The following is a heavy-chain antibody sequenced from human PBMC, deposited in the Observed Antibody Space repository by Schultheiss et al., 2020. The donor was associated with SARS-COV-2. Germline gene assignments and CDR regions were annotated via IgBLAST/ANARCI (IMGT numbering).Heavy chain of an antibody. D-gene: IGHD3-10*01. CDR1: GGSISSGGYY. V-gene: IGHV4-31*01. CDR3: ARGGLLWFGEMNQ. CDR2: IYYSGST. J-gene: IGHJ4*02. Sequence: SETLSLTCAVSGGSISSGGYYWSWIRQHPGKGLEWIGYIYYSGSTNYNPSLKSLVTISVDTSKNQFSLKLSSVTAADTAVYYCARGGLLWFGEMNQWGQGTLVTVSS.